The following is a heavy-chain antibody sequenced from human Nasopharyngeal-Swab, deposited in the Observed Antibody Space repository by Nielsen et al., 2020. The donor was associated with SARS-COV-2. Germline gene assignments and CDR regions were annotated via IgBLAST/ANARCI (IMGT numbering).Heavy chain of an antibody. CDR1: GFTFSTYW. J-gene: IGHJ4*02. V-gene: IGHV3-74*01. CDR2: IDTDGTIT. CDR3: ARDVGGRDNY. D-gene: IGHD2-15*01. Sequence: GESLKISCAASGFTFSTYWMHWVRQPPGKGLLWVSRIDTDGTITDYADSVKGRFTISRANAKNTLYLQMNSLRAEDTAVYYCARDVGGRDNYWGQGALVTISS.